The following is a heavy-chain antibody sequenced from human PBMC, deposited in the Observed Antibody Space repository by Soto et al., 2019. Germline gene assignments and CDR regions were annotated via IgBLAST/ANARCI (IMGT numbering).Heavy chain of an antibody. CDR1: GFTLSSYW. CDR2: ISSDGTDV. V-gene: IGHV3-74*01. J-gene: IGHJ4*02. CDR3: ALDQTVPCPSTLDS. D-gene: IGHD4-4*01. Sequence: EVQLVESGGGLVQPGGSLRLSCAASGFTLSSYWMHWVRQAPGRELMWVSRISSDGTDVLHADSVKGRFTISRDNAWNTVYLPMNSLRAEDTAVYFCALDQTVPCPSTLDSWGQGTLVAVSS.